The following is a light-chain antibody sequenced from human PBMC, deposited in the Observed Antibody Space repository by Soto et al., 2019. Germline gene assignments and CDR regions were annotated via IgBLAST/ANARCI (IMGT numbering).Light chain of an antibody. CDR1: QSVSTY. V-gene: IGKV3-15*01. J-gene: IGKJ1*01. Sequence: EIVLTQSPGTLSLSPGERATLSCRASQSVSTYLAWYQQKPGQAPRLLIYDASTRATGIPVRFSGSGSGTEFTLTISSLQSEDVGIYYCQQNKDWPGTFGQGTKVDIK. CDR2: DAS. CDR3: QQNKDWPGT.